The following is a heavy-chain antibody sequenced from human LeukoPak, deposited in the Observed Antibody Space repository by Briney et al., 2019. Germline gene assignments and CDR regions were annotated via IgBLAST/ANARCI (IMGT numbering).Heavy chain of an antibody. D-gene: IGHD6-19*01. CDR3: ARDPPSEQWPPLQYFQH. CDR2: ISYDGSNK. J-gene: IGHJ1*01. Sequence: PGGSLRLSCAASGFTFSSYAMHWVRQAPGKGLEWVAVISYDGSNKYYADSVKGRFTISRDNSKNMLYLQMNSLRAEDTAVYYCARDPPSEQWPPLQYFQHWGQGTLATVSS. V-gene: IGHV3-30-3*01. CDR1: GFTFSSYA.